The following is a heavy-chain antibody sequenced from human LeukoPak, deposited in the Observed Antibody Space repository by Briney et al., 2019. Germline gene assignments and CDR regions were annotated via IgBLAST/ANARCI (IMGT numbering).Heavy chain of an antibody. CDR2: INHSGST. J-gene: IGHJ4*02. Sequence: SETLSLTCAVYGGSFSGYYWSWIRQPPGKGLEWVGEINHSGSTNYNPSLKSRVTISVDTSKNQFSLKLSSVTAADTAVYYCARRRVSGYSSGWDSGPEDYWGQGTLVTVSS. CDR1: GGSFSGYY. CDR3: ARRRVSGYSSGWDSGPEDY. V-gene: IGHV4-34*01. D-gene: IGHD6-19*01.